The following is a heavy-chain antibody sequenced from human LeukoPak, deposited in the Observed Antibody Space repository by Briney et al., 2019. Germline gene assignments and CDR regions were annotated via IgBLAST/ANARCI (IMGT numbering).Heavy chain of an antibody. V-gene: IGHV3-48*03. CDR2: ISSSGSTI. D-gene: IGHD3-3*01. J-gene: IGHJ4*02. Sequence: GGSLRLSCAASGFTFSSYEMNWVRQAPGKGLEWVSYISSSGSTIYYADSVKGRFTISRDNAKNSLYLQMNSLRAEDTAVYYCAREGSITIFGVVISGSFDYWGQGTLVTVSS. CDR1: GFTFSSYE. CDR3: AREGSITIFGVVISGSFDY.